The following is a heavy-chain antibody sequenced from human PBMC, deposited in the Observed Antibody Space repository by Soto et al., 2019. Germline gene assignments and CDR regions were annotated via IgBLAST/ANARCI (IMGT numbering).Heavy chain of an antibody. V-gene: IGHV1-69*12. CDR3: ARDRVGATVPFDY. Sequence: QVPLVQSGAEVKKPGSSVKVSCKASGGTFSSYAISWVRQAPGQGLEWMGGIIPIFGTANYAQKFQGRVTITADESTSTAYRELGSLRSEDTAVYYCARDRVGATVPFDYWGQGTLVTVSS. D-gene: IGHD1-26*01. J-gene: IGHJ4*02. CDR2: IIPIFGTA. CDR1: GGTFSSYA.